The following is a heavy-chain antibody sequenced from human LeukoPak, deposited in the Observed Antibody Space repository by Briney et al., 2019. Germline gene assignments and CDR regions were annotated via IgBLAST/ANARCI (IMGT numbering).Heavy chain of an antibody. D-gene: IGHD4-11*01. CDR1: GFTVSSNY. CDR2: IYSGGST. Sequence: GGSLRLSCAASGFTVSSNYMSWVRQAPGKGLEWVSVIYSGGSTYYADSVKGRFTISRDNSMNTLYLQMNSLRAEDTAVYYCASEVVHLSTVIIKRIVWGQGTLITVSS. CDR3: ASEVVHLSTVIIKRIV. V-gene: IGHV3-53*01. J-gene: IGHJ4*02.